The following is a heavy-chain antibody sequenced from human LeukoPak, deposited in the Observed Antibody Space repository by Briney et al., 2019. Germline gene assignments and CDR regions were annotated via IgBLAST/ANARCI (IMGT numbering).Heavy chain of an antibody. Sequence: GESLKISCQGSGYTFTSYWISWVRQMPGKGLEWMGIIYPGDSDTRYSPSFQGQVTISADKSLRTAYLQWSSLKASDTGMYYCARDGDSSSSFWYFDLWGRGTLVTVSS. D-gene: IGHD6-6*01. CDR1: GYTFTSYW. CDR2: IYPGDSDT. CDR3: ARDGDSSSSFWYFDL. J-gene: IGHJ2*01. V-gene: IGHV5-51*01.